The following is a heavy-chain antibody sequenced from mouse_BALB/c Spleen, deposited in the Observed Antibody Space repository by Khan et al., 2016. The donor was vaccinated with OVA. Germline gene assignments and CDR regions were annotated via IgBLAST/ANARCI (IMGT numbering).Heavy chain of an antibody. CDR3: ARRNYFGYTFAY. D-gene: IGHD1-2*01. CDR1: GYTFTDYY. V-gene: IGHV1-77*01. CDR2: ISPGSGDT. J-gene: IGHJ3*01. Sequence: QVQLKQSGAELARPGASVKLSCKASGYTFTDYYINWVKQRTGQGLEWIGEISPGSGDTYYNEKFKGKATLTADKSSSTVYMQLSSLTAEASADYFGARRNYFGYTFAYWGQGTLVTVSA.